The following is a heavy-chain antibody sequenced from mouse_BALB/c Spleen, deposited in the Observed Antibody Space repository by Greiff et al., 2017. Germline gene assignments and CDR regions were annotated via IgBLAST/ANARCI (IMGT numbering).Heavy chain of an antibody. CDR3: ARDSMITAAWFAY. D-gene: IGHD2-4*01. CDR2: ISSGGSYT. CDR1: GFTFSSYA. Sequence: EVMLVESGGGLVKPGGSLKLSCAASGFTFSSYAMSWVRQSPEKRLEWVAEISSGGSYTYYPDTVTGRFTISRDNAKNTLYLEMSSLRSEDTAMYYWARDSMITAAWFAYWGQGTLVTVSA. V-gene: IGHV5-9-4*01. J-gene: IGHJ3*01.